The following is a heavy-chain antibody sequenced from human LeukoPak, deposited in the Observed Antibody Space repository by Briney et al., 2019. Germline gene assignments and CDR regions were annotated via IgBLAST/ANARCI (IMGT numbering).Heavy chain of an antibody. D-gene: IGHD6-19*01. CDR3: ARDAVTQWLAYYLDY. Sequence: GGSLRLSCAAPGFSFRSYGMHWVRQAPGQGVEGGAIISYDGTKKYYADSVKGRFTISGDNSKNTVYLQMNSLRGEDTAVYFCARDAVTQWLAYYLDYWGQGTLVTVSS. CDR1: GFSFRSYG. CDR2: ISYDGTKK. J-gene: IGHJ4*02. V-gene: IGHV3-30*03.